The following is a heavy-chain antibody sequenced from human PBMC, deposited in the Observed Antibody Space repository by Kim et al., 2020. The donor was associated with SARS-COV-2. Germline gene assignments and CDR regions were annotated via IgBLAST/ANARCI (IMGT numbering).Heavy chain of an antibody. D-gene: IGHD1-26*01. V-gene: IGHV3-74*01. CDR3: ARGKRGGSYYLLGY. Sequence: DSVKGRFTITRDNAKTTLYLQMNSLRAEDTAVYYCARGKRGGSYYLLGYWGQGTLVTVSS. J-gene: IGHJ4*02.